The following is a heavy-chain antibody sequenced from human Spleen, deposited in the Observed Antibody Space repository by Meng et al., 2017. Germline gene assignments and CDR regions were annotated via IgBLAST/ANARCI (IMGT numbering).Heavy chain of an antibody. CDR3: ARDYGYSYAYYYDRSGYYNWFDP. CDR2: ISADNGKT. CDR1: GYTFTSYG. V-gene: IGHV1-18*01. J-gene: IGHJ5*02. D-gene: IGHD3-22*01. Sequence: ASVKVSCKASGYTFTSYGISWVRQAPGQGLEWMGWISADNGKTKYAQKLQGRVTMTTDTSTSTAYLALRSLRSDDTAVYYCARDYGYSYAYYYDRSGYYNWFDPWGQGTLVTVSS.